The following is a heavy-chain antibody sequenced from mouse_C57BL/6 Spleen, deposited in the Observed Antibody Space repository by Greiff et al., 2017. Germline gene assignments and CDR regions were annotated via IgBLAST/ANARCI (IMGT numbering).Heavy chain of an antibody. CDR3: ARLTGSAWFAY. D-gene: IGHD4-1*01. J-gene: IGHJ3*01. V-gene: IGHV7-3*01. Sequence: DVHLVESGGGLVQPGGSLSLSCAASGFTFTDYYMSWVRQPPGKALEWLGFIRNKANGYTTEYSASVKGRFTISRDNSQSILYLQMNALRAEDSATYYCARLTGSAWFAYWGQGTLVTVSA. CDR2: IRNKANGYTT. CDR1: GFTFTDYY.